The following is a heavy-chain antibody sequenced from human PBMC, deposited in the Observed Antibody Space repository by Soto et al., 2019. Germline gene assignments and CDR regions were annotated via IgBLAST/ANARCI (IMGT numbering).Heavy chain of an antibody. D-gene: IGHD3-16*01. Sequence: PSETLSLTCTVSGGSISSYYWSWIRQPPGKGLEWIGYFYYSGSTNYNPSLKSRVTISVDTSKNQFSLNVSSVTAADTAVYYCTRVGARHRSGATCPMAYWGQGALVTVSS. CDR3: TRVGARHRSGATCPMAY. CDR2: FYYSGST. V-gene: IGHV4-59*01. CDR1: GGSISSYY. J-gene: IGHJ4*02.